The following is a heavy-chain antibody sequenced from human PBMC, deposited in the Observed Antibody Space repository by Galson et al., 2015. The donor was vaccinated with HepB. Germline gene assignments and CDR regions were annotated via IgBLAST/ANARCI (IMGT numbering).Heavy chain of an antibody. D-gene: IGHD3-22*01. V-gene: IGHV1-69*13. CDR1: GGTFSSYA. CDR3: ARDDYDSSGYFLFGDAFDI. Sequence: SVKVSCKASGGTFSSYAISWVRQAPGQGLEWMGGIIPIFGTANYAQKFQGRVTITADESTSTAYMELSSLRSEDTAVYYCARDDYDSSGYFLFGDAFDIWGQGTMVTVSS. J-gene: IGHJ3*02. CDR2: IIPIFGTA.